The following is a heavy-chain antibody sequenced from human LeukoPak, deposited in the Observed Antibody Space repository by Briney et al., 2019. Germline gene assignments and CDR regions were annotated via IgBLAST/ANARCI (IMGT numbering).Heavy chain of an antibody. Sequence: GASVKVSCKASGYTLRDYYIYWVRQAPGQGLEWLGWLNPHSGGTNYAQKFQGRVTLTSDTFISTAYMELSPLTSDDTAIYYCARGLRIINGLDVWGQGTTVIVSS. J-gene: IGHJ6*02. CDR3: ARGLRIINGLDV. CDR2: LNPHSGGT. CDR1: GYTLRDYY. D-gene: IGHD2-15*01. V-gene: IGHV1-2*02.